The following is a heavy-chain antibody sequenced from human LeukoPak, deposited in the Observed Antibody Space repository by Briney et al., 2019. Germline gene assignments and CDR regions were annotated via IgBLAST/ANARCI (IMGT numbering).Heavy chain of an antibody. D-gene: IGHD5-12*01. CDR3: ARGVATIGYFDY. J-gene: IGHJ4*02. V-gene: IGHV3-23*01. CDR1: GFTFSSYA. CDR2: ISGSGGST. Sequence: GGSLRLSCAASGFTFSSYAMSWVRQAPGKGLEWVSAISGSGGSTYYADSVKGRFTISRDNAKNSLYLQMNSLRAEDTAVYYCARGVATIGYFDYWGQGTLVTVSS.